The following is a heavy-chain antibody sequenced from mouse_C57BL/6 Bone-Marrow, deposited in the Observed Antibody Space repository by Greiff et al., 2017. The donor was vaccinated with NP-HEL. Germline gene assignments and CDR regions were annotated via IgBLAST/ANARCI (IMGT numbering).Heavy chain of an antibody. Sequence: QVQLQQPGAELVKPGASVKLSCKASGYTFTSYWMHWVKQRPGQGLEWIGMIHPNSGSTNYNEKFKSKATLTVDKSSSTAYMQLSSLTSEDSAVYYCARYYGSSSYCFDYWGQGTTLTVSS. CDR2: IHPNSGST. D-gene: IGHD1-1*01. CDR1: GYTFTSYW. CDR3: ARYYGSSSYCFDY. V-gene: IGHV1-64*01. J-gene: IGHJ2*01.